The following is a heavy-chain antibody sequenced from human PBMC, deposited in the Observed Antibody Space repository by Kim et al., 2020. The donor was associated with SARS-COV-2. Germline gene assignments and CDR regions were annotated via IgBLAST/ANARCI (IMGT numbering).Heavy chain of an antibody. CDR2: IDLSDSYA. D-gene: IGHD6-6*01. CDR3: ARHGHEYSTSSYYYYGMDV. Sequence: GESLKISCKCSGYSFTSYWISWVRQMPGKGLEWMGRIDLSDSYAKYSPSFQGHVTISADKSISTAYLQWSSLKASDTAMYYCARHGHEYSTSSYYYYGMDVWGLGTTVTVSS. CDR1: GYSFTSYW. V-gene: IGHV5-10-1*01. J-gene: IGHJ6*02.